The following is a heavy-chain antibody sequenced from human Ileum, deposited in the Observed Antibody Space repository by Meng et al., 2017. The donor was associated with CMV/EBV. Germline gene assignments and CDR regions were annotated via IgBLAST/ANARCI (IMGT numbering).Heavy chain of an antibody. J-gene: IGHJ4*02. V-gene: IGHV3-23*01. CDR1: GFTFNNYA. CDR2: ITNSGDDT. D-gene: IGHD6-6*01. CDR3: AKGSAPARPYYFDY. Sequence: GESLKISCAASGFTFNNYAMGWVRQAPGKGLEWFSAITNSGDDTYYADSVRGRFTISRDNSKNTLFLQMDSLGAGDTAVYYCAKGSAPARPYYFDYWGPGTLVTVSS.